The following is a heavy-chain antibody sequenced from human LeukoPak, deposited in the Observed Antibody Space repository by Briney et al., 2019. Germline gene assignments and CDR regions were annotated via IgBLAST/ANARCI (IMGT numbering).Heavy chain of an antibody. V-gene: IGHV1-69*01. CDR2: IIPSFGTA. CDR1: GGTFSSYP. J-gene: IGHJ4*02. Sequence: SVKVSCKASGGTFSSYPISWVRQAPGQGLKWVGGIIPSFGTANYAQTFQGRVTITADESTSTFYMDLSSLRSEDTAVYYCAKGTSGSYFDYWGQGTRVTVSS. CDR3: AKGTSGSYFDY. D-gene: IGHD1-26*01.